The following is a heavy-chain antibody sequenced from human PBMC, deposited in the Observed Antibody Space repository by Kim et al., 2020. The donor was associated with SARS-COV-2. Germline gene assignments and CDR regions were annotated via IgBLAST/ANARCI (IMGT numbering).Heavy chain of an antibody. Sequence: GGSLRLSCAASGFTFSSYSMNWVRQAPGKGLEWVSSISSSSSYIYYADSVKGRFTISRDNAKNSLYLQMNSLRAEDTAVYYCARAEEDYYDSGGYHYYYGMDGWGQGTTVTVSS. J-gene: IGHJ6*02. CDR3: ARAEEDYYDSGGYHYYYGMDG. CDR1: GFTFSSYS. CDR2: ISSSSSYI. D-gene: IGHD3-22*01. V-gene: IGHV3-21*01.